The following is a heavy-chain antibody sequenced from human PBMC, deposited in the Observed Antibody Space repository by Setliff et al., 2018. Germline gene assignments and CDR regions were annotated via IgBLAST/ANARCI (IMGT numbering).Heavy chain of an antibody. D-gene: IGHD5-18*01. CDR1: GYTFTSYD. CDR3: ARRVGSVGIQLPDY. CDR2: MNPNSGNT. Sequence: GASVKVSCKASGYTFTSYDINWVRQATGQGLEWMAWMNPNSGNTGYAQKFQGRVTMTRNTSISTAYMVLSSLRSEDTAVYYCARRVGSVGIQLPDYWGQGTLVTVS. V-gene: IGHV1-8*02. J-gene: IGHJ4*02.